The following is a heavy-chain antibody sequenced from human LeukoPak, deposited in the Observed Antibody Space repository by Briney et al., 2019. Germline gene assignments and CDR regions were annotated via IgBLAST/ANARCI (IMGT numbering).Heavy chain of an antibody. CDR2: ISYDGSNE. D-gene: IGHD3-10*01. CDR3: AHLPSSGTGIVDY. J-gene: IGHJ4*02. V-gene: IGHV3-30*04. CDR1: GFTFSSYV. Sequence: PGGSLRLSCAASGFTFSSYVMHWVRQAPGKGLEWVAIISYDGSNEYYADSVKGRFTISRDNAKNSLYLQMNSLRAEDTAVYYCAHLPSSGTGIVDYWGRGTLVTVSS.